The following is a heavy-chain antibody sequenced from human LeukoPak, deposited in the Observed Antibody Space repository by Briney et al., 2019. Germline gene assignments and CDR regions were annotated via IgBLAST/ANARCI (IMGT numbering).Heavy chain of an antibody. CDR2: ISGSGGST. D-gene: IGHD3-9*01. V-gene: IGHV3-23*01. CDR1: GFTFSSYA. CDR3: AKGLRYFDWLFGY. J-gene: IGHJ4*02. Sequence: GGSLRLSCAASGFTFSSYAMSWVRQAPGKGLEWVSAISGSGGSTYHADSVKGRFTISRDNSENTLYLQMNSLRAEDTAVYYCAKGLRYFDWLFGYWGQGTLVTVSS.